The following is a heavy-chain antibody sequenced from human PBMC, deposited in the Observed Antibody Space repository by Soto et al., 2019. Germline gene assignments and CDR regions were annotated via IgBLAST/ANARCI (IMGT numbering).Heavy chain of an antibody. D-gene: IGHD3-9*01. CDR1: GFTFSSYS. Sequence: ESLKISCAASGFTFSSYSMNWVRQAPGKGLEWVSSISSSSSYIYYADSVKGRFTISRDNAKNSLYLQMNSLRAEDTAVYYCAREYFDWVRWFDPWGQGTLVTVSS. J-gene: IGHJ5*02. CDR2: ISSSSSYI. CDR3: AREYFDWVRWFDP. V-gene: IGHV3-21*01.